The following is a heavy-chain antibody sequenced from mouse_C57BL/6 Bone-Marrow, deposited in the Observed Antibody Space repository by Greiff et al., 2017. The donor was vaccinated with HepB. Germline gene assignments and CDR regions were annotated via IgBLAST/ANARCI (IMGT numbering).Heavy chain of an antibody. CDR3: ASLRYWYFDV. CDR2: IYPGSGNT. CDR1: GYTFTDYY. V-gene: IGHV1-76*01. Sequence: QVQLQQSGAELVRPGASVKLSCKASGYTFTDYYINWVKQRPGQGLEWIARIYPGSGNTYYNEKFKGKATLTAEKSSSTAYMQLSSLPSEDSAVYFCASLRYWYFDVWGTGTTVTVSS. J-gene: IGHJ1*03. D-gene: IGHD1-1*01.